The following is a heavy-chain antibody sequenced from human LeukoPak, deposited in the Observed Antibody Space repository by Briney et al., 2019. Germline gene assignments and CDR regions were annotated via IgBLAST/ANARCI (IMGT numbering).Heavy chain of an antibody. CDR3: ARDSMVYARFDY. CDR1: GFTFSSYA. Sequence: GGSLRLSCAASGFTFSSYAMHWVRQAPGKGLEWVAVISYDGSNKYYADSVKGRFTISRDNSKNTLYLQMNSLRAEDTAVYYCARDSMVYARFDYWGQGTLVTVSS. J-gene: IGHJ4*02. V-gene: IGHV3-30*04. D-gene: IGHD2-8*01. CDR2: ISYDGSNK.